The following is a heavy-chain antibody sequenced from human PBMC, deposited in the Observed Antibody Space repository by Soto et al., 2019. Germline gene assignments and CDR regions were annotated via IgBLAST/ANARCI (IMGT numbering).Heavy chain of an antibody. D-gene: IGHD3-10*01. J-gene: IGHJ4*02. V-gene: IGHV4-61*01. CDR1: GGPVSSDTYY. Sequence: SETLSLTCTVSGGPVSSDTYYWSWIRQPPGRGLEWIGYIFYNGDTRYNPSLKSRVTISADTSKNQFSLKLSSVTAADTAVYYCARDRVVRLGSDHYHYVGGFDYWGRGTLVTVSS. CDR3: ARDRVVRLGSDHYHYVGGFDY. CDR2: IFYNGDT.